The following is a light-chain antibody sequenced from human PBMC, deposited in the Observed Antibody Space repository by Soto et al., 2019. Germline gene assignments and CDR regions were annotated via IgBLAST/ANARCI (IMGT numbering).Light chain of an antibody. Sequence: EIVVTQSPATLPVSPGERATLSCRASQSVSSNLAWYQQKPGQAPRLLIYGASTRATGIPARFSGSGSGTEFTLTISSLQSEDFAVYYCQQYNNWPRTFGQGTKVDIK. V-gene: IGKV3-15*01. CDR2: GAS. CDR3: QQYNNWPRT. CDR1: QSVSSN. J-gene: IGKJ1*01.